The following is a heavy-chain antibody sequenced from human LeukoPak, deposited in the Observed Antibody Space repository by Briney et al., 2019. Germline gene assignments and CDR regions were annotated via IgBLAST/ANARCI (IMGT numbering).Heavy chain of an antibody. V-gene: IGHV4-34*01. CDR2: INHSGST. J-gene: IGHJ6*03. CDR3: ARHGGGPYYYMDV. D-gene: IGHD3-16*01. Sequence: KSGGSLRLSCAASGFTFSSYWMSWIRQPPGKGLEWIGEINHSGSTNYNPSLKSRVTISVDTSKNQFSLKLSSVTAADTAVYYCARHGGGPYYYMDVWGKGTTVTISS. CDR1: GFTFSSYW.